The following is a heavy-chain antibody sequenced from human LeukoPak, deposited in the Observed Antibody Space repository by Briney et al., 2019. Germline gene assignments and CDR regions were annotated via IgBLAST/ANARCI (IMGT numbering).Heavy chain of an antibody. Sequence: ASVKVSCKASGYTFTGYYMHWVRQAPGQGLEWMGWINPNSGGTNYAQKFQGRVTMTRDTSISTAYMELNRLTSDDTAVYHCARDKKEMQYYFDYWGQGTLVTVSS. D-gene: IGHD6-19*01. CDR2: INPNSGGT. J-gene: IGHJ4*02. CDR1: GYTFTGYY. V-gene: IGHV1-2*02. CDR3: ARDKKEMQYYFDY.